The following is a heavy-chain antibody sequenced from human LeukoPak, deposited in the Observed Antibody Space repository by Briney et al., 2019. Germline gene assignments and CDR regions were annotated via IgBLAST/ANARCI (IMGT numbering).Heavy chain of an antibody. CDR3: ATSTGWRFDY. D-gene: IGHD7-27*01. Sequence: GGSLRLSCVASGFTLSSYWMSWVRQAPGKGLEWVANIREDGNEKYYVDSVKGRFTISRDNAKNSLWLQMNSLRAEDTAVYYCATSTGWRFDYWGQGALVTVSS. CDR1: GFTLSSYW. CDR2: IREDGNEK. J-gene: IGHJ4*02. V-gene: IGHV3-7*01.